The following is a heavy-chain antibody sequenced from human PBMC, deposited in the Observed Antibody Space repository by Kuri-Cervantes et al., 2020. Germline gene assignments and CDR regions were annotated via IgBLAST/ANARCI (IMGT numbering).Heavy chain of an antibody. Sequence: ASVKVSCKASGYTFTSYDINWVRQATGQGLEWMGWISAYNGNTNYAQKLQGRVTMTTDTSTSTAYMELRSLRSDDTAVYYCARVGKNYYDGSGYYYGYYYYYMDVWGKGTTVTVSS. CDR2: ISAYNGNT. J-gene: IGHJ6*03. CDR3: ARVGKNYYDGSGYYYGYYYYYMDV. D-gene: IGHD3-22*01. CDR1: GYTFTSYD. V-gene: IGHV1-18*01.